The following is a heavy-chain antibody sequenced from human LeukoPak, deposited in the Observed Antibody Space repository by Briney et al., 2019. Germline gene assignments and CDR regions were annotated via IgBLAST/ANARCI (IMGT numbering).Heavy chain of an antibody. CDR2: IRGGGET. D-gene: IGHD3-22*01. Sequence: PGGSLRLSCAASGFSFSNYAMSWVRQAPARGPEGVSSIRGGGETFYADSVKGRFTLSRDDSRNTVYLQLNNLRVEDTAIYYCARALTYYYDSSGYYFDYWGQGTLVTVSS. CDR1: GFSFSNYA. V-gene: IGHV3-23*01. CDR3: ARALTYYYDSSGYYFDY. J-gene: IGHJ4*02.